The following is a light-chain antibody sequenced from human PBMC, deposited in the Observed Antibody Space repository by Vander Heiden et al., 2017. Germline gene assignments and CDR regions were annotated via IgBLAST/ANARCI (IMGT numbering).Light chain of an antibody. CDR1: QGISSY. Sequence: AIRMTQSPSSLSASTGDRVTITCRASQGISSYLAWYQQKPGKAPKLLIYAASTLQSGVPSRFSGSGSGTDFTLTISCLQSEDFATYYCQQYDSYPGTFGPGTKLEIK. CDR3: QQYDSYPGT. CDR2: AAS. V-gene: IGKV1-8*01. J-gene: IGKJ2*02.